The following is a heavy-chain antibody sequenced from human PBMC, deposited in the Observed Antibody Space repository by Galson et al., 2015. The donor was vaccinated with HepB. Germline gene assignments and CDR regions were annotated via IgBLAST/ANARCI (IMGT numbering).Heavy chain of an antibody. Sequence: ETLSLTCAVYGGSFSDYHWNWIRQPPGKGLEWIGEINHSEGTHYSPSLKSRLTISVDTSKNQFSLKLTSVTAADTAVYYCARGLSGSNVVLPAAKRKHYYYMDVWGKGTTVIVPS. J-gene: IGHJ6*03. D-gene: IGHD2-2*01. CDR2: INHSEGT. V-gene: IGHV4-34*01. CDR1: GGSFSDYH. CDR3: ARGLSGSNVVLPAAKRKHYYYMDV.